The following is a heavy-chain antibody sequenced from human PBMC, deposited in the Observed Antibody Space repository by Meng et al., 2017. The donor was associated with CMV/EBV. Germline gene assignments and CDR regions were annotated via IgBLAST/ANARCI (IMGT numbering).Heavy chain of an antibody. J-gene: IGHJ6*02. D-gene: IGHD3-16*01. Sequence: GESLKISCAASGFTFSSYSMNWVRQAPGKGLEWVSSISSSSSYIYYADSVKGRFTISRDNAKNSLYLQMNSLRAEDTAVYYCARALRPIDGPPYGMDVWGQGTTVTVSS. CDR1: GFTFSSYS. V-gene: IGHV3-21*01. CDR3: ARALRPIDGPPYGMDV. CDR2: ISSSSSYI.